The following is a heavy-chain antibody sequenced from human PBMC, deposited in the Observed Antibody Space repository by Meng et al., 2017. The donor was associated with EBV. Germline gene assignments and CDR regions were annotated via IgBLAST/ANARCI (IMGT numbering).Heavy chain of an antibody. V-gene: IGHV1-3*01. Sequence: QVLLVHCWVGGKNPWDSVKVSCKASGYSFTSYIFHWGGQAPGQRLEWMGWINVGVGYTKYSQKFQGRVTISSDTSATTGYMELSSLRSEDTAVYYCVRGPPVGVPGPGDYWGQGTLVTVSS. CDR2: INVGVGYT. D-gene: IGHD2-21*01. CDR3: VRGPPVGVPGPGDY. J-gene: IGHJ4*02. CDR1: GYSFTSYI.